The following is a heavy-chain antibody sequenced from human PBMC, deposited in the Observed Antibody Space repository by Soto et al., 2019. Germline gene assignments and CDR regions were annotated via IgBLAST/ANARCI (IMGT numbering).Heavy chain of an antibody. D-gene: IGHD4-17*01. CDR2: ISHTGTT. CDR1: GFPISSPYS. CDR3: ARVTMVIRDSDHFGVDV. Sequence: SETLSLTCLVSGFPISSPYSWGWIRQPPGKGLEWIGSISHTGTTSYSPSLTSRVSISVDTSKNQVSLKLTSVTAADTAVYFCARVTMVIRDSDHFGVDVWGHGATVTVSS. J-gene: IGHJ6*02. V-gene: IGHV4-38-2*02.